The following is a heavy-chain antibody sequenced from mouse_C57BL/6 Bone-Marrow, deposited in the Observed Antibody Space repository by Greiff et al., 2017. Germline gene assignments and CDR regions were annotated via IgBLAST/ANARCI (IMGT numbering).Heavy chain of an antibody. CDR3: VREGYGSSYGAEYFDV. D-gene: IGHD1-1*01. J-gene: IGHJ1*03. Sequence: DVQLVESGGGLVQPKGSLKLSCAASGFTFNTYAMHWVRQAPGKGLEWVARIRSKSSNYATYYADSVKDRFTISRDDSQSMLYLQMNNLKTEDTAMYYCVREGYGSSYGAEYFDVWGTGTTVTVSS. V-gene: IGHV10-3*01. CDR1: GFTFNTYA. CDR2: IRSKSSNYAT.